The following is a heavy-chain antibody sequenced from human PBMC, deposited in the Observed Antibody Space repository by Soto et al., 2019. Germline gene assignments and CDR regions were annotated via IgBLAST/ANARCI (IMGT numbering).Heavy chain of an antibody. V-gene: IGHV1-2*04. D-gene: IGHD6-19*01. CDR2: INPNSGGT. J-gene: IGHJ6*02. CDR3: TRDHQWPGGPKYYGMDV. CDR1: GYTFTGYY. Sequence: ASVKVSCRASGYTFTGYYMHWVRQAPGQGLEWMGWINPNSGGTNYAQKFQGWVTMTRDTSISTAYMELSRLRSDDTAVYYCTRDHQWPGGPKYYGMDVWGQGTTVTVSS.